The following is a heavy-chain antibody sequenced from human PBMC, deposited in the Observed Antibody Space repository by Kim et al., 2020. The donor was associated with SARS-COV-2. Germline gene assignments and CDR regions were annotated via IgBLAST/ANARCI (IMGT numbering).Heavy chain of an antibody. CDR1: GYTFTGYY. CDR3: ARGFSSGWYEEDY. CDR2: INPNSGGT. V-gene: IGHV1-2*02. D-gene: IGHD6-19*01. J-gene: IGHJ4*02. Sequence: ASVKVSCKASGYTFTGYYMHWVRQAPGQGLEWMGWINPNSGGTNYAQKFQGRVTMTRDTSISTAYMELSRLRSDDTAVYYCARGFSSGWYEEDYWGQGTLVTVSS.